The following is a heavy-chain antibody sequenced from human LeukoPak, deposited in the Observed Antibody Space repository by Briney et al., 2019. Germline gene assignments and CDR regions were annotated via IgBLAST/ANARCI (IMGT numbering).Heavy chain of an antibody. CDR3: AGVRPTGNSGSVVWYFDL. V-gene: IGHV4-4*07. CDR1: GGSISSYY. CDR2: IYTSGST. D-gene: IGHD4-23*01. J-gene: IGHJ2*01. Sequence: PSEILSLTCTVSGGSISSYYWSWIRQPAGKGLEWIGRIYTSGSTNYNPSLKSRVTMSVDTSKNQFSLKLSSVTAADTAVYYCAGVRPTGNSGSVVWYFDLWGRGTLVTVSS.